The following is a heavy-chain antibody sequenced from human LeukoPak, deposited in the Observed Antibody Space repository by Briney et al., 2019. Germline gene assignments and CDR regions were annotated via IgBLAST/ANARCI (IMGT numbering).Heavy chain of an antibody. CDR1: GGSISSYY. V-gene: IGHV4-59*01. D-gene: IGHD1-26*01. CDR3: AKLRSGSYYYYYYMDV. Sequence: SETLFLTCTVSGGSISSYYWSWIRQPPGKGLEWIGYIYYSGSTNYNPSLKSRVTISVDTSKNQFSLKLSSVTAADTAVYYCAKLRSGSYYYYYYMDVWGKGTTVTVSS. J-gene: IGHJ6*03. CDR2: IYYSGST.